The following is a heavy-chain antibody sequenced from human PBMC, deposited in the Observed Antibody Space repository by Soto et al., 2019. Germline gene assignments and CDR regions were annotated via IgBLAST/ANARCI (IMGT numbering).Heavy chain of an antibody. CDR2: INAGNGNT. CDR3: ARDRRSYGMDV. J-gene: IGHJ6*02. Sequence: ASVKVSCKAGGYTFTSYAMHWVRQAPGQRLEWMGGINAGNGNTKYSQKFQGRVTITRDTSASTAYMERSSLRSEDTAVYYCARDRRSYGMDVWGQGTTGTLS. CDR1: GYTFTSYA. V-gene: IGHV1-3*01.